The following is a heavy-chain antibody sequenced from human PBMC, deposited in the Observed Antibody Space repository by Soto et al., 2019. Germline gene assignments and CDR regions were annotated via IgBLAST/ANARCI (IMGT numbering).Heavy chain of an antibody. CDR1: GYAFGRYA. D-gene: IGHD4-17*01. V-gene: IGHV1-18*04. CDR3: ARPSGGYGDYAWSLAY. CDR2: VSAYSGHT. J-gene: IGHJ4*02. Sequence: QVQLVQSGAEVKKPGASVKVSCKASGYAFGRYAISWVRQAPGQGLEWMGWVSAYSGHTDYAQNLQGRVSMTTETSTSTAYMELGSLTSDDTAVYYCARPSGGYGDYAWSLAYWGQGTLVTVSS.